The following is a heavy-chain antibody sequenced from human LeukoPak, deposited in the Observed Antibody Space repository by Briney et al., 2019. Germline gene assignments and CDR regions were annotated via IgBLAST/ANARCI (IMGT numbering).Heavy chain of an antibody. CDR2: ISYDGSNK. CDR1: GFTFSSYA. J-gene: IGHJ4*02. CDR3: AREGDYDFDY. D-gene: IGHD4-17*01. V-gene: IGHV3-30-3*01. Sequence: GRSLRLSCAASGFTFSSYAMHWVRQAPGKGLEWVAVISYDGSNKYYADPVKGRFTISRDNSKNTLYLQMNSLRAEDTAVYYCAREGDYDFDYWGQGTLVTVSS.